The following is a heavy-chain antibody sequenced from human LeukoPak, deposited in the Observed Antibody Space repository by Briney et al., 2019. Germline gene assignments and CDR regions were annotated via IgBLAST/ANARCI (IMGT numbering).Heavy chain of an antibody. CDR1: GGSISSYY. CDR3: ARRGGKNYGDYVLYYDYMDV. CDR2: IYTSGST. J-gene: IGHJ6*03. D-gene: IGHD4-17*01. V-gene: IGHV4-4*07. Sequence: KSSETLSLTCTVSGGSISSYYWSWIRQPPGKGLEWIGRIYTSGSTNYNPSLKSRVTMSVDTSKNQFSLKLSSVTAADTAVYYCARRGGKNYGDYVLYYDYMDVWGKGTTVTVSS.